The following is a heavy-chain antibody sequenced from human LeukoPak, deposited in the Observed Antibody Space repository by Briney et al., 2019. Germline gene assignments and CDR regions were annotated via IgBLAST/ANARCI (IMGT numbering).Heavy chain of an antibody. D-gene: IGHD2-15*01. CDR2: IYYSGST. V-gene: IGHV4-59*06. J-gene: IGHJ5*02. CDR1: GGSISSYY. CDR3: ARGLVVVAAILTGWFDP. Sequence: SETLSLTCTVSGGSISSYYWSWIRQPPGKGLEWIGYIYYSGSTYYNPSLKSRVTISVDTSKNQFSLKLSSVTAADTAVYYCARGLVVVAAILTGWFDPWGQGTLVTVSS.